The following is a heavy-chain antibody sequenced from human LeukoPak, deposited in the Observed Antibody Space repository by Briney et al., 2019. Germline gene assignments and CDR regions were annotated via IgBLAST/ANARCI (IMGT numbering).Heavy chain of an antibody. D-gene: IGHD2-21*01. CDR1: GFSFSTSS. J-gene: IGHJ6*03. CDR3: ARDRRPYSNYLDV. Sequence: NPGGSLRLSCVASGFSFSTSSMNWVRQAPGKGLEWVSSISGYSTSLKYADSVNGRFTISRDNAKNSLYLHMNSLRAEDTGIYYCARDRRPYSNYLDVWGKGTTVTVSS. V-gene: IGHV3-21*06. CDR2: ISGYSTSL.